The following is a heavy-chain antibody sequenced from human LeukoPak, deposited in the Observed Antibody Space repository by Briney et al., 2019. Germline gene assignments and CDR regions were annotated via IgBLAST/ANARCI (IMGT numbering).Heavy chain of an antibody. CDR1: GGSISSGSYY. Sequence: SETLSLTCTVSGGSISSGSYYWSWIRQPAGKGLEWIGRIYTSGTTNYNPSLKSRVTISVDTSKNQFSLKLSSVTAADTAVYYCASLVPMDVWGKGTTVTVSS. CDR2: IYTSGTT. D-gene: IGHD3-10*01. J-gene: IGHJ6*03. CDR3: ASLVPMDV. V-gene: IGHV4-61*02.